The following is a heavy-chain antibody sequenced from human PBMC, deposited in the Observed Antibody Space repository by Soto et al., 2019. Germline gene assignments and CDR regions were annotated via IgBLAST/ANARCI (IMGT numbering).Heavy chain of an antibody. J-gene: IGHJ5*02. Sequence: SETLSLTCTVSGGSISSYYWNWIRQPPAKGLEWIGYIYYSGSTKYHPSLKRRVTISVDTSKNQFSLKLSSVTAADTAVYYCARERLANWFDPWGQGTLVTVSS. CDR2: IYYSGST. V-gene: IGHV4-59*01. D-gene: IGHD3-9*01. CDR1: GGSISSYY. CDR3: ARERLANWFDP.